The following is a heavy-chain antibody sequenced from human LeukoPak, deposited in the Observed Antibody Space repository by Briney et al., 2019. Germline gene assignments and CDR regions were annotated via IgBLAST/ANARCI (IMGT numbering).Heavy chain of an antibody. D-gene: IGHD6-19*01. V-gene: IGHV4-59*01. Sequence: SETLSLTCTVSGGSISSYYWSWIRQPPGKGLEWIGYIYYSGSTNYNPSLKSRVTISVDTSKNQFSLKLSSVTAADTAVYYCAREYSSGWPQTPYYFDYWGQGTLVTVSS. J-gene: IGHJ4*02. CDR3: AREYSSGWPQTPYYFDY. CDR1: GGSISSYY. CDR2: IYYSGST.